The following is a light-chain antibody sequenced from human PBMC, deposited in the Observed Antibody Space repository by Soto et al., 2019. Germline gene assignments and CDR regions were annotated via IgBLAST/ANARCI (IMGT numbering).Light chain of an antibody. J-gene: IGLJ2*01. CDR3: CSYTSANTLV. CDR1: SSDIGDSKY. Sequence: QSVLTQPASVSGSPGQSITISCTGTSSDIGDSKYVSWYQQHPGKTPKVMIFEVSYRPSGVSIRFSGSKSGNTASLTISGLQAEDEADYYCCSYTSANTLVFGGGIKLTVL. CDR2: EVS. V-gene: IGLV2-14*01.